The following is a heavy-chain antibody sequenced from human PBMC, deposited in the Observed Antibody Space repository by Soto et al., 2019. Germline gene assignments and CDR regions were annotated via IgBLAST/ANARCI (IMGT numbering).Heavy chain of an antibody. J-gene: IGHJ4*02. V-gene: IGHV1-69*01. Sequence: QVQLVQSGAEVKKPGSSVKVSCKASGGTFSSYAISWVRQAPGQGLEWMGGIIPIFGTANYAQKFQGRVTITADESTSTADMELSSLRSEDTAVYYCARALSGRYRSEVPYWGQGTLVTVSS. CDR1: GGTFSSYA. D-gene: IGHD1-26*01. CDR3: ARALSGRYRSEVPY. CDR2: IIPIFGTA.